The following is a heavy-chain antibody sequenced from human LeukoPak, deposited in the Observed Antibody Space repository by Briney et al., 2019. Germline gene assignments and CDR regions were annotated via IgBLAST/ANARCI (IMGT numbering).Heavy chain of an antibody. Sequence: SETLSLTCTVSGGSISSSSYYWGWVRQPPGKGLEWIASIYYSGSTYYNPSLKSRVTISVDTSKNQCSLKLSSVTAADTAVYYCARQMGRGSYFDYWGQGTLVTVSS. V-gene: IGHV4-39*01. J-gene: IGHJ4*02. D-gene: IGHD1-26*01. CDR3: ARQMGRGSYFDY. CDR1: GGSISSSSYY. CDR2: IYYSGST.